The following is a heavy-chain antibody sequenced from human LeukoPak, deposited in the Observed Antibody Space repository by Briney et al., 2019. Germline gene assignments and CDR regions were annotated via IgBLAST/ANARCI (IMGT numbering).Heavy chain of an antibody. CDR2: IKSEIDGGAT. CDR3: TTGGNVIVAGTRAFDI. D-gene: IGHD5-12*01. V-gene: IGHV3-15*07. Sequence: GGSLRLSCVASDFTFSSTWMNWVRQAPGKGLEWVGRIKSEIDGGATDYAAPVQGRFTVSGDDSQATLYLQMNSLKIEDTAVYYCTTGGNVIVAGTRAFDIWGLGTVVTVSS. J-gene: IGHJ3*02. CDR1: DFTFSSTW.